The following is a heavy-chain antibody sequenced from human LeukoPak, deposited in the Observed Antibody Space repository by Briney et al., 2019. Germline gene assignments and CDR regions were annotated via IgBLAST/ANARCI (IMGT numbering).Heavy chain of an antibody. CDR2: IYSGGST. CDR3: ARESYGSGSYL. J-gene: IGHJ3*01. Sequence: GGSLRLSCAASGFTVSSNYMSWVRQAPGKGLEWVSVIYSGGSTYYADSVKGRFTISRDNAKNSLYLQMNSLRAEDTAVYYCARESYGSGSYLWGQGTMVTVSS. CDR1: GFTVSSNY. V-gene: IGHV3-53*01. D-gene: IGHD3-10*01.